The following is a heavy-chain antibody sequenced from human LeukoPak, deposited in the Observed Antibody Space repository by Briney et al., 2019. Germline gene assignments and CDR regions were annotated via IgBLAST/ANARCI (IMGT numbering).Heavy chain of an antibody. V-gene: IGHV4-59*01. CDR3: ARGRSGWFFDY. J-gene: IGHJ4*02. CDR1: GGSISSYS. D-gene: IGHD6-19*01. Sequence: SETLSLTCTVSGGSISSYSWSWIGQPPGKGLEWIGYIYYSGSTNYNPSLKSRVTISVDTSKNQFSLKLSSVTAADTAVYYCARGRSGWFFDYWGQGTLVTVSS. CDR2: IYYSGST.